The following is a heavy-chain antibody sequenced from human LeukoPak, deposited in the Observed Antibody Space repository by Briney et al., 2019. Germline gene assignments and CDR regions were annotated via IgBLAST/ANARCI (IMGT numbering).Heavy chain of an antibody. CDR2: INHSGST. D-gene: IGHD1-26*01. CDR1: GGSFSGYY. CDR3: ASPRGSYRRFDY. Sequence: SETLSLTCAVYGGSFSGYYWSWIRQPPGKGLEWIGEINHSGSTNYNPPLKSRVTISVDTSKNQFSLKLSSVTAADTAVYYCASPRGSYRRFDYWGQGTLVTVSS. V-gene: IGHV4-34*01. J-gene: IGHJ4*02.